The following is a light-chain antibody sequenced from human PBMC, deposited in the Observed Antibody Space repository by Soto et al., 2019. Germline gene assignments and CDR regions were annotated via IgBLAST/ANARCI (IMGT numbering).Light chain of an antibody. J-gene: IGKJ1*01. CDR1: QSIRSW. V-gene: IGKV1-5*01. Sequence: DIQMTQSPSTLSASVGDRVTITCRASQSIRSWLAWYQQKPGKAPELLIYDASSLKRGVPSRFSGSGSGTDFTLTISRLQPDDFATYYCHQYNSYPRTFGHGTKVDIK. CDR3: HQYNSYPRT. CDR2: DAS.